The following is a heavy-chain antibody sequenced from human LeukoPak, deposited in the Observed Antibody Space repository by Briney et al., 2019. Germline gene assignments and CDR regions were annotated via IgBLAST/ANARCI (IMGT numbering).Heavy chain of an antibody. D-gene: IGHD6-13*01. J-gene: IGHJ4*02. CDR1: GGSFSGYY. CDR3: ARGRVAAAGTSYFDY. Sequence: PSETLSLTCAVYGGSFSGYYWSWIRQPPGKGLEWIGEINHSGSTNYNPSLKSRVTISVDTSKNQFSPKLSSVTAADTAVYYCARGRVAAAGTSYFDYWGQGTLVTVSS. V-gene: IGHV4-34*01. CDR2: INHSGST.